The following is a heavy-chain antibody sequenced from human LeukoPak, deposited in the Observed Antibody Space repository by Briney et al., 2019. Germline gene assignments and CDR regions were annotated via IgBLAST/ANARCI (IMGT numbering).Heavy chain of an antibody. CDR2: INSDGSST. J-gene: IGHJ4*02. CDR1: RFTICGNR. Sequence: GGSLRLSCAAPRFTICGNRMGGVGQAPGKGLVWVSRINSDGSSTTYADSVKGRFTISRDNAKNTLYLQMNSLRAEDTSVCYCATFFSGGNFEYWGQGTLVTVSS. D-gene: IGHD3-3*02. CDR3: ATFFSGGNFEY. V-gene: IGHV3-74*01.